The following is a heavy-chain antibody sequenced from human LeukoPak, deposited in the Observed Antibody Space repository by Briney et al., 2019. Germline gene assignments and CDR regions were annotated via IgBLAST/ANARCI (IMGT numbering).Heavy chain of an antibody. J-gene: IGHJ6*02. D-gene: IGHD2-2*02. V-gene: IGHV1-69*04. CDR1: GGTFSSYT. CDR2: IIPILGIA. CDR3: ARDRAVPGAIGETYYYYGMDV. Sequence: ASVKVSCKASGGTFSSYTISWVRQAPGQGLEWMGRIIPILGIANYAQKFQGRVTITADKSTSTAYMELSSLRSEDTAAYHCARDRAVPGAIGETYYYYGMDVWGQGTTVTVSS.